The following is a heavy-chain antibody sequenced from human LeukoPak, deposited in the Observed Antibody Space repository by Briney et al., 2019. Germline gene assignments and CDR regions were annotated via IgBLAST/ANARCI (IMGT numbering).Heavy chain of an antibody. CDR1: GGSFSGYY. CDR2: INHSGST. V-gene: IGHV4-34*01. CDR3: ARVNEARLYYYGMDG. J-gene: IGHJ6*02. Sequence: SETLSLTCVVHGGSFSGYYWSWIRQPPGKGLEWIGEINHSGSTNYNPSLKSRVTISVNTSKNQFSLKLSSVTAADTAVYYGARVNEARLYYYGMDGCSQGTTVTV. D-gene: IGHD1-1*01.